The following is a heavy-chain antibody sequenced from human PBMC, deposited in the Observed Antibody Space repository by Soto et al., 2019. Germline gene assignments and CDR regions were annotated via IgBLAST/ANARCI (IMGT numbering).Heavy chain of an antibody. CDR2: ISYDGIDK. J-gene: IGHJ4*02. CDR3: AKDLWFGELYYFDY. CDR1: GFSFSSYG. Sequence: QVQLVESGGGVVQPGRSLRLSCAASGFSFSSYGMHWVRQAPGKGLEWVAVISYDGIDKYYADSVKGRFTISRDNSKNTLFLQMNNLRAEDTAVYYCAKDLWFGELYYFDYWGQGTLVTVSS. D-gene: IGHD3-10*01. V-gene: IGHV3-30*18.